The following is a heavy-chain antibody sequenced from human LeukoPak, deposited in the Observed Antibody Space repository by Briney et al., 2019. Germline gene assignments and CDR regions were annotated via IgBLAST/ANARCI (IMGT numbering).Heavy chain of an antibody. V-gene: IGHV4-59*01. CDR1: GGSISSYY. D-gene: IGHD2-21*02. Sequence: PSETLSLTCTVSGGSISSYYWSWIRQPPGKGLEWIGYIYWSGSTNYNPSLKSRITISVDTSKNQFSLKLSSVTAADTAVYYCARFAYCGGHCWYYFDYWGQGSLVTVSS. CDR2: IYWSGST. CDR3: ARFAYCGGHCWYYFDY. J-gene: IGHJ4*02.